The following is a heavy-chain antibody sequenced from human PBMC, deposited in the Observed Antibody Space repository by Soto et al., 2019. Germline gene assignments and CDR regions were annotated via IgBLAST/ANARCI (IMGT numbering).Heavy chain of an antibody. V-gene: IGHV3-21*01. CDR2: ISSSSSYI. J-gene: IGHJ6*02. D-gene: IGHD5-18*01. CDR1: GFTFSSYS. CDR3: ARTGPDTAMVTIYYYYYYGMDV. Sequence: PGGSLRLSCAASGFTFSSYSMNWVRQAPGKGLEWVSSISSSSSYIYYADSVKGRFTISRDNAKNSLYLQMNSLRAEDTAVYYCARTGPDTAMVTIYYYYYYGMDVWGQGTTVTVSS.